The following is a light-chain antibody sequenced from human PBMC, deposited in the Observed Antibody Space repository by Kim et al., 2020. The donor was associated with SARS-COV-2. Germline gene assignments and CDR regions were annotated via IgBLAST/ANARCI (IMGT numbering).Light chain of an antibody. CDR3: QQSYSTST. J-gene: IGKJ1*01. Sequence: AACGGGIFTIACPGSDTRSSFFNYHQQIPVKAPRLIFYAASIMRGGVPTWFSSSGSREDFPLTISGLQPEDFATYYRQQSYSTSTFGQGTKVEIK. CDR2: AAS. CDR1: DTRSSF. V-gene: IGKV1-39*01.